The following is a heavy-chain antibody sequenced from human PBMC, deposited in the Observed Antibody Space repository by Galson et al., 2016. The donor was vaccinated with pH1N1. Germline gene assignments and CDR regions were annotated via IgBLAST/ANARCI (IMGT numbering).Heavy chain of an antibody. V-gene: IGHV1-3*01. CDR3: SRDSRGGNWKYGMDV. CDR2: INAANGNT. CDR1: GYSFINYA. J-gene: IGHJ6*02. D-gene: IGHD2-15*01. Sequence: SVKVSCKASGYSFINYAIHWVRLAPGQRLEWMGWINAANGNTRYSQNFQDRVTMTTDTSTSTAYMELRTLRSDDTAVYYCSRDSRGGNWKYGMDVWGQGTTVTVSS.